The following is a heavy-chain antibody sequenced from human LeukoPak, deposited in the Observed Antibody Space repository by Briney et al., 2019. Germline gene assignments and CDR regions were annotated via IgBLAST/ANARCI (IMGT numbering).Heavy chain of an antibody. D-gene: IGHD3-10*01. CDR1: GYTFTGYY. V-gene: IGHV3-33*01. Sequence: SCKASGYTFTGYYMHWVRQAPGKGLEWVAVIWYDGSNKYYADSVKGRFTISRDNSKNTLYLQMNSLRAEDTAVYYCACDYYYGSGSYRLGYWGQGTLVTVSS. CDR3: ACDYYYGSGSYRLGY. CDR2: IWYDGSNK. J-gene: IGHJ4*02.